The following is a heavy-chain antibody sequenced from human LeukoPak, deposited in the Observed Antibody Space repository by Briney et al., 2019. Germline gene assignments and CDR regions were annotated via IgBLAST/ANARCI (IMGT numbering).Heavy chain of an antibody. CDR1: GGSISSGDYY. CDR3: ARGEGSRYYYDSSGYPDAFDI. CDR2: IYYSGST. V-gene: IGHV4-30-4*08. D-gene: IGHD3-22*01. Sequence: SQTLSLTCTVSGGSISSGDYYWSWIRQPPGKGLEWIGYIYYSGSTYYNPSLKSRVTISVDTSKNQFSLKLSSVTAADTAVYYCARGEGSRYYYDSSGYPDAFDIWGQGTMATVSP. J-gene: IGHJ3*02.